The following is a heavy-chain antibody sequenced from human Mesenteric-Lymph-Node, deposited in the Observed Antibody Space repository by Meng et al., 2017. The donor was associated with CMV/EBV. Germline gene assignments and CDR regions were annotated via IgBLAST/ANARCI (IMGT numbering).Heavy chain of an antibody. Sequence: ASVKVSCKASGYTFTSYAMHWVRQAPGQRLEWMGWSNAGNGNTKYSQEFQGRVTITRDTSASTAYMELSSLRSEDTAVYYCASHPVRGYSYAYPSYYYGIDVWGQGTTVTVSS. CDR3: ASHPVRGYSYAYPSYYYGIDV. V-gene: IGHV1-3*02. CDR1: GYTFTSYA. D-gene: IGHD5-18*01. J-gene: IGHJ6*02. CDR2: SNAGNGNT.